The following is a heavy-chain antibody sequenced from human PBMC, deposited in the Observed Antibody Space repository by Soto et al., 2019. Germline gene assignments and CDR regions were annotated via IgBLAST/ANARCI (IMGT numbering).Heavy chain of an antibody. CDR3: ATTLAVAARRYNWFDP. J-gene: IGHJ5*02. V-gene: IGHV1-69*13. D-gene: IGHD6-6*01. CDR2: IIPIFGTA. Sequence: VASVKVSCKASGGTFSSYAISWVRQAPGQGLEWMGGIIPIFGTANYAQKFQGRVTITADESTSTAYMELSSLRSEDTAVYYCATTLAVAARRYNWFDPWGQGTLVTVSS. CDR1: GGTFSSYA.